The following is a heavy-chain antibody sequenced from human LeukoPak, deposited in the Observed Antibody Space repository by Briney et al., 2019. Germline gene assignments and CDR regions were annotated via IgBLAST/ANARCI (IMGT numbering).Heavy chain of an antibody. Sequence: GGSLRLSCAASGFTFSDYYMSWLRQAPGKGLEWVSYISSSGSTIYYADSVKGRFTISRDNAKNSLYLQMNSLRAEDTAVYYCAKVPLRSGWKVFDYWGQGTLVTVSS. CDR1: GFTFSDYY. CDR3: AKVPLRSGWKVFDY. D-gene: IGHD6-19*01. J-gene: IGHJ4*02. CDR2: ISSSGSTI. V-gene: IGHV3-11*04.